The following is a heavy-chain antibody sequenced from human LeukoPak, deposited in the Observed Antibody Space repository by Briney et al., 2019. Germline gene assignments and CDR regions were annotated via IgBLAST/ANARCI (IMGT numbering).Heavy chain of an antibody. CDR2: ISHSGNT. J-gene: IGHJ4*02. CDR3: ARTSVSGIDY. V-gene: IGHV4-38-2*02. Sequence: SETLSLTCTVSGYSISNGYCWGWIRQPPGKGLQWIGTISHSGNTYYNPSLKSRVTISVDTSKNQFSLKLSSVTAADTAVYYCARTSVSGIDYRGQGTLVTVSS. D-gene: IGHD1-14*01. CDR1: GYSISNGYC.